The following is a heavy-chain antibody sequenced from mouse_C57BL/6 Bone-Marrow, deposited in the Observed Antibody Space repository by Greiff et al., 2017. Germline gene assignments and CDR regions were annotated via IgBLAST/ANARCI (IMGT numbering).Heavy chain of an antibody. Sequence: EVKLMESGGDLVKPGGSLKLSCAASGFTFSSYGMSWVRQTPDKRLEWVATISSGGSYTYYPDSVKGRFTISRDNAKNTLYLQMSSLKSEDTAMYYCARLYGYDPFAYWGQGTLVTVSA. D-gene: IGHD2-2*01. CDR1: GFTFSSYG. CDR2: ISSGGSYT. J-gene: IGHJ3*01. CDR3: ARLYGYDPFAY. V-gene: IGHV5-6*01.